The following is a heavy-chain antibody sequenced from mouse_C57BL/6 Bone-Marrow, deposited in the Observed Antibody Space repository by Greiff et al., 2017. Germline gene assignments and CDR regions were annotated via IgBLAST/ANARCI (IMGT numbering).Heavy chain of an antibody. D-gene: IGHD1-1*01. CDR3: ARRGGSSYVRYFDV. CDR1: GFTFSDYG. V-gene: IGHV5-15*01. J-gene: IGHJ1*03. CDR2: ISNLAYSI. Sequence: EVQLKESGGGLVQPGGSLKLSCAASGFTFSDYGMAWVRQAPRKGPEWVAFISNLAYSIYYADTVTGRFTISRENAKNTLYLEMSSLRSEDTAMYYCARRGGSSYVRYFDVWGTGTTVTVSS.